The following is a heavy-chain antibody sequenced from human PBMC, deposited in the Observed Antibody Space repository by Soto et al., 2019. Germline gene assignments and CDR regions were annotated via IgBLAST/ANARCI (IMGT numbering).Heavy chain of an antibody. CDR3: VRHYCDGGNCYQFDH. CDR1: GGSISNDY. CDR2: ISSRATT. D-gene: IGHD2-15*01. V-gene: IGHV4-59*08. Sequence: SQTQSLTYTVSGGSISNDYCSWIRQSPGKGLEWIGVISSRATTNYNPSLKSRAIVSIDTSKNQFSLKLFSVTAADTAVYYCVRHYCDGGNCYQFDHWGQGTPVTVS. J-gene: IGHJ4*02.